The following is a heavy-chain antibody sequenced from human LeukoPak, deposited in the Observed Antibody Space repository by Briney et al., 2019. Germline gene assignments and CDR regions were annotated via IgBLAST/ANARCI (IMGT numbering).Heavy chain of an antibody. Sequence: GGSLRLSCATSGFSFSSFAMSWVRQAPGKGLEWVSYISSSGSIIYYADSVKGRFTISRDNAKNSLYLQINSLRAEDTAVYYCARVGYSSGGKGWFDPWGQGTLVTVSS. D-gene: IGHD6-19*01. CDR2: ISSSGSII. CDR1: GFSFSSFA. CDR3: ARVGYSSGGKGWFDP. J-gene: IGHJ5*02. V-gene: IGHV3-48*04.